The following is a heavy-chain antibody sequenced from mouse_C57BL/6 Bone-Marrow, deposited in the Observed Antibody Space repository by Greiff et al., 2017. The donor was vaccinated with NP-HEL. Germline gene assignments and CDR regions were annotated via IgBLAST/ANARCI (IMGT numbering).Heavy chain of an antibody. V-gene: IGHV14-4*01. CDR2: IDPENGDT. D-gene: IGHD1-1*01. Sequence: EVQLQQSGAELVRPGASVKLSCTASGFNIKDDYMHWVKQRPEQGLEWIGWIDPENGDTEYASKFQGKATITADTSYNTAYLQLSSLTSEDTAVYYCTATVLRDYWGQGTTLTVSS. CDR3: TATVLRDY. J-gene: IGHJ2*01. CDR1: GFNIKDDY.